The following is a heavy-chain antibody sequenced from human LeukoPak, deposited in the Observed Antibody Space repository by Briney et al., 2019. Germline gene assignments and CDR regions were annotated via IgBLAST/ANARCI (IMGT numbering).Heavy chain of an antibody. V-gene: IGHV3-20*04. CDR3: ARAPLPSGYLYYFDY. CDR1: GYSLSSGYY. D-gene: IGHD3-22*01. J-gene: IGHJ4*02. Sequence: ETLSLTCTVSGYSLSSGYYWGWIRQPPGKGLEWVSGINWNGGSTGYADSVKGRFTISRDNAKNSLYLQMNSLRAEDTALYYCARAPLPSGYLYYFDYWGQGTLVTVSS. CDR2: INWNGGST.